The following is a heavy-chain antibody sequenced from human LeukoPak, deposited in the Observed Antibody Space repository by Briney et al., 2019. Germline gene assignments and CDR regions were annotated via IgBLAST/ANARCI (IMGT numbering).Heavy chain of an antibody. Sequence: RPGGSLRLSCAASGFTFSSYSMNWVRQAPGKGLEWVSSISSSSSYIYYADSVKGRFTISRDNAKNSLYLRMNSLRAEDTAVYYCARDSSITIFGVVTTITLDYWGQGTLVTVSS. CDR2: ISSSSSYI. CDR1: GFTFSSYS. CDR3: ARDSSITIFGVVTTITLDY. J-gene: IGHJ4*02. V-gene: IGHV3-21*01. D-gene: IGHD3-3*01.